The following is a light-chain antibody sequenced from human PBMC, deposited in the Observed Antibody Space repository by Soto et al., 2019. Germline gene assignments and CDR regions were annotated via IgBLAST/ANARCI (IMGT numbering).Light chain of an antibody. CDR3: QQYNNWPRT. V-gene: IGKV3-15*01. J-gene: IGKJ1*01. Sequence: EIVMTQSPGTLSVSPGERATLSCRASQSVSSNLAWYQQKPGKAPRLLIYGASTRATGIPARFSGSRSGTEFTLIISSLQSEDFAVYYCQQYNNWPRTFGQGTKVEIK. CDR1: QSVSSN. CDR2: GAS.